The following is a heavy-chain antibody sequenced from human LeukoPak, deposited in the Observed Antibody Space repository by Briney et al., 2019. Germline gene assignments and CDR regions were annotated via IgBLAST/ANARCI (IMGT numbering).Heavy chain of an antibody. Sequence: SQTLSLTCAISGDSVSSNSAAWNWIRQSPSRGLEWLGRTYYRSKWYNDYAVSVKSRITINPDTSKNQFSLQLNSVTPEDTAVYYCARDLRDSSGWPYPFDYWGQGTLVTVSS. CDR2: TYYRSKWYN. CDR1: GDSVSSNSAA. CDR3: ARDLRDSSGWPYPFDY. D-gene: IGHD6-19*01. V-gene: IGHV6-1*01. J-gene: IGHJ4*02.